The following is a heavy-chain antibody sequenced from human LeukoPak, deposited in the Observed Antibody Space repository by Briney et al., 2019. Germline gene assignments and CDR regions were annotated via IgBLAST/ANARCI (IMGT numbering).Heavy chain of an antibody. D-gene: IGHD5-24*01. J-gene: IGHJ4*02. Sequence: GGSLRLSCAASGFTFSSYTMNWVRQAPGKGLERVSSIDSTSGYIYYADSVKGRFTISRDNAKNSLYLQMNSLRAEDTVVYYCARGTMATIRFDYWGQGTLVTVSS. CDR3: ARGTMATIRFDY. CDR2: IDSTSGYI. V-gene: IGHV3-21*01. CDR1: GFTFSSYT.